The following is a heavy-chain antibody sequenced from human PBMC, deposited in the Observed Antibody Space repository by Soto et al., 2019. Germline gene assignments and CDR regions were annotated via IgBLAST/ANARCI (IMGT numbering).Heavy chain of an antibody. CDR3: ARDFKHSDAFDI. D-gene: IGHD3-3*02. CDR2: IYYSGST. V-gene: IGHV4-59*01. Sequence: PSETLSLTCTVSGGSISSYYWSWIRQPPGKGLEWIGYIYYSGSTNYSPSLKSRVTISVDTSKNQFSLKLSSVTAADTAVYYCARDFKHSDAFDIWGPGTILTVSS. CDR1: GGSISSYY. J-gene: IGHJ3*02.